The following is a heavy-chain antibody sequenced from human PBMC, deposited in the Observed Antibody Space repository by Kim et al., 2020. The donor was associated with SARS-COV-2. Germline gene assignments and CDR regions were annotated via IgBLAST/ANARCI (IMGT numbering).Heavy chain of an antibody. CDR3: AWTMIVAPPDAFDI. V-gene: IGHV4-39*01. Sequence: SETLSLTCTVSGGSISSSSYYWGWIRQPPGKGLEWIGSIYYSGSTYYNPSLKSRVTISVDTSKNQFSLMLSPVTAADTAVYYCAWTMIVAPPDAFDIWGQGTMVTVSS. CDR2: IYYSGST. D-gene: IGHD3-22*01. CDR1: GGSISSSSYY. J-gene: IGHJ3*02.